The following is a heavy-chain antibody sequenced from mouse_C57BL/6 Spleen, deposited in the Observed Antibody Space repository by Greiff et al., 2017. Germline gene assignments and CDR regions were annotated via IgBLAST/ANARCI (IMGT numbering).Heavy chain of an antibody. CDR3: ARHEGLPAWFAY. CDR2: ISSGGSYT. Sequence: DVHLVESGGDLVKPGGSLKLSCAASGFTFSSYGMSWVRQTPDKRLEWVATISSGGSYTYYPDSVKGRFTISRDNAKNTLYLQMSSLKSEDTAMYYCARHEGLPAWFAYWGQGTLVTVSA. V-gene: IGHV5-6*01. D-gene: IGHD2-4*01. CDR1: GFTFSSYG. J-gene: IGHJ3*01.